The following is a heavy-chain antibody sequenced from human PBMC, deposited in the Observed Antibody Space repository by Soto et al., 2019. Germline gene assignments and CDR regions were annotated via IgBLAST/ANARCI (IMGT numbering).Heavy chain of an antibody. J-gene: IGHJ5*02. D-gene: IGHD3-10*01. Sequence: QITLKESGPTLVKPTQTLTLTCTFSGFSLSTSGVGVGWIRQPPGKALEWLALIYWDDDKRYSPSLKSRLTIXXDXSXXQVVLTMTNMDPVDTATYYCAHGGSGSYWVGWFDPWGQGTLVTVSS. CDR2: IYWDDDK. CDR1: GFSLSTSGVG. V-gene: IGHV2-5*02. CDR3: AHGGSGSYWVGWFDP.